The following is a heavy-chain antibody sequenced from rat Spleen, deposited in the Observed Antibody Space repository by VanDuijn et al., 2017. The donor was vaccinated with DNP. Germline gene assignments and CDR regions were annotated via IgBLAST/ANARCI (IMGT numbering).Heavy chain of an antibody. CDR1: GYSISRTY. V-gene: IGHV3-1*01. D-gene: IGHD1-1*01. CDR2: ISYSGTT. Sequence: EVQLQESGPGLLKPSQSLSLTCSVTGYSISRTYWGWFRKFPGNKMEWIGHISYSGTTSYHPSLKSRISITRDTSKNQFFLQVNSVISEDTATYYCARSGYSSGGSWFAYWGQGTLVAVSS. CDR3: ARSGYSSGGSWFAY. J-gene: IGHJ3*01.